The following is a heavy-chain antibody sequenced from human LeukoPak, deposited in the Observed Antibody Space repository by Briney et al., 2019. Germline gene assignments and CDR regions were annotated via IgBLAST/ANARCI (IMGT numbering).Heavy chain of an antibody. J-gene: IGHJ4*02. D-gene: IGHD4-17*01. Sequence: PSETLSLTCAVSGGSFSGYYWSWIRQPPGKELEWIGEINHSGSTNYNPSLKSRVTMSVDTSKNHFSLKLSSVTAADTAVYYCARGAGYGDYWFDYWGQGTLVTVSS. V-gene: IGHV4-34*01. CDR3: ARGAGYGDYWFDY. CDR1: GGSFSGYY. CDR2: INHSGST.